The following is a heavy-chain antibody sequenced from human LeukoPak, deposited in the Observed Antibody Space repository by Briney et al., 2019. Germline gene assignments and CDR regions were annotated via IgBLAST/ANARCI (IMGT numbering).Heavy chain of an antibody. CDR1: GFTFDDYA. D-gene: IGHD2-2*01. J-gene: IGHJ4*02. CDR2: ISGDGGST. Sequence: PGGSLRLSCAASGFTFDDYAMHWVRQVPGKGLEWVSLISGDGGSTYYADSVKGRFTISRDNSKNSLYLQMNSLRTEDTAFYYCAKGGIVVVPAGTFEYWGQGNLVTVSS. CDR3: AKGGIVVVPAGTFEY. V-gene: IGHV3-43*02.